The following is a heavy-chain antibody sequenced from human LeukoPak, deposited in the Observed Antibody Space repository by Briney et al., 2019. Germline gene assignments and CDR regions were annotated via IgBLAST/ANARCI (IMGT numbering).Heavy chain of an antibody. D-gene: IGHD1-1*01. CDR2: INPDGSTA. CDR1: EFTFSTYW. Sequence: QPGGSLRLSCAASEFTFSTYWMHWVRQAPGKGLVWVSRINPDGSTASYAGSVEGRFTISRDNAKNTLYLQMNSLRAEDTAVYYCARSVEGHFDYWGQGTVVTVSS. CDR3: ARSVEGHFDY. J-gene: IGHJ4*02. V-gene: IGHV3-74*01.